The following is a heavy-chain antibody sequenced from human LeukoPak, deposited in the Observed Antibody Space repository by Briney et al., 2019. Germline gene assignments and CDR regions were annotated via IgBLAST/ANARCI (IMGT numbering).Heavy chain of an antibody. J-gene: IGHJ6*03. CDR3: ATPPQHMVRGVIISHYYYYMDV. CDR1: GFTFSSYA. D-gene: IGHD3-10*01. Sequence: GGSLRLSCAASGFTFSSYAMSWVRQAPGKGLEWVSAISGGSAYYADSVKGRFTISRDNSKNTLYLQMNSLRAEDTAVYYCATPPQHMVRGVIISHYYYYMDVWGKGTTVTVSS. CDR2: ISGGSA. V-gene: IGHV3-23*01.